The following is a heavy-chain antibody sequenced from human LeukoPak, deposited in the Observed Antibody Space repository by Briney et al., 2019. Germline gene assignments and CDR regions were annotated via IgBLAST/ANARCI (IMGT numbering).Heavy chain of an antibody. CDR1: GFTFSSYW. V-gene: IGHV3-74*01. CDR2: INSDGSST. CDR3: AKDQSLYYGSGSLYYFDY. Sequence: PGGSLRLSCAASGFTFSSYWMHWVRQAPGKGLVWVSRINSDGSSTSYADSVKGRFTISRDNSKNTLYLQMNSLRAEDTAVYYCAKDQSLYYGSGSLYYFDYWGQGTLVTVSS. D-gene: IGHD3-10*01. J-gene: IGHJ4*02.